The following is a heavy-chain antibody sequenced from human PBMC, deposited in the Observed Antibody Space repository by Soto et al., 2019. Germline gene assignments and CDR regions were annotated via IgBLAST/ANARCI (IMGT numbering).Heavy chain of an antibody. CDR3: AKAVYTGPDYGFDT. CDR2: ISGSGVNT. V-gene: IGHV3-23*01. D-gene: IGHD4-17*01. J-gene: IGHJ4*02. Sequence: GKGLEWVAAISGSGVNTFYADSVKGRFAISRDNSKNILYLQMTSLRAEDTAVYHCAKAVYTGPDYGFDTWGQRSLVTVSS.